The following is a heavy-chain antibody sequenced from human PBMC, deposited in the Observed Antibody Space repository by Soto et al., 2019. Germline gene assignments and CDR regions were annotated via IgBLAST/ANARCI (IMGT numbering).Heavy chain of an antibody. D-gene: IGHD6-13*01. J-gene: IGHJ6*02. CDR3: ARRGYSSSWYYYYYYGMDV. V-gene: IGHV1-8*01. Sequence: GASVKVSCKASGYTFTSYDINWVRQATGQGLEWMGWMNPNSGNAGYAQKFLGRVTMTRNTSISTAYMELSSLRSEDTAVYYCARRGYSSSWYYYYYYGMDVWGQGTTVTVSS. CDR2: MNPNSGNA. CDR1: GYTFTSYD.